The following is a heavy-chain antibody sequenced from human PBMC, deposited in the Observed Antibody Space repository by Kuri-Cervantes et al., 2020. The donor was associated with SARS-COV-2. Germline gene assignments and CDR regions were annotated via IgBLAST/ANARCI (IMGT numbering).Heavy chain of an antibody. V-gene: IGHV3-30*02. CDR2: IRNDGSNE. Sequence: GESLKISCAASGFSLSGFGMHWVRQAPGKGLEWVAFIRNDGSNENYADSVKGRLTFSRVNSKNTVYLQMNSLRADDTAVYYCARGHSGWLYFDYWGQGTLVTVSS. CDR3: ARGHSGWLYFDY. CDR1: GFSLSGFG. D-gene: IGHD6-19*01. J-gene: IGHJ4*02.